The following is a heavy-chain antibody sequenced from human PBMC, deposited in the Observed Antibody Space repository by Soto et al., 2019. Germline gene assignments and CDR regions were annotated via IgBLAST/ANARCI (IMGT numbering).Heavy chain of an antibody. D-gene: IGHD6-19*01. CDR2: IHYSGSA. CDR1: GSSIIGYY. Sequence: QVQLQESGPGLVKPSETLSLTCTFSGSSIIGYYWTWIRQSPERGLEWIGYIHYSGSANYNPSLNSRLTMSVDRSRSLFSMKLAAVTAADTAVYYCARGVGGSGLNWCDPWGQGTLVTVSS. CDR3: ARGVGGSGLNWCDP. J-gene: IGHJ5*02. V-gene: IGHV4-59*12.